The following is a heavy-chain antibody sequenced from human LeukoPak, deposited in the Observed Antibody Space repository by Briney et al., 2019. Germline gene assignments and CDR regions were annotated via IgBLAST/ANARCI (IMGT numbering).Heavy chain of an antibody. CDR3: ARALQRVTDY. D-gene: IGHD2-21*02. Sequence: LSGGSLRLSCAASGFTFSTYTMGWVRQAPGKGLEWVSAISPHGVGTYYTDSVKGRFTISRDNSKNTLYLQMNSLRAEDTAVYYCARALQRVTDYWGQGTLVTVSS. J-gene: IGHJ4*02. CDR1: GFTFSTYT. CDR2: ISPHGVGT. V-gene: IGHV3-23*01.